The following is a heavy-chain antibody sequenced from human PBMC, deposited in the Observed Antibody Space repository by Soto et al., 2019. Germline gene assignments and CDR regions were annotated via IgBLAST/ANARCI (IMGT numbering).Heavy chain of an antibody. CDR2: ISAYNGNT. CDR1: GYTFTSYG. Sequence: ASVKVSCKASGYTFTSYGISWVRQAPGQGLEWMGWISAYNGNTNYAQKLQGRVTMTTGTSTSTAYMELRSLRSDDTAVYYCARGEYYYGSGYYYYMDVWGKGTTVTVSS. D-gene: IGHD3-10*01. CDR3: ARGEYYYGSGYYYYMDV. J-gene: IGHJ6*03. V-gene: IGHV1-18*01.